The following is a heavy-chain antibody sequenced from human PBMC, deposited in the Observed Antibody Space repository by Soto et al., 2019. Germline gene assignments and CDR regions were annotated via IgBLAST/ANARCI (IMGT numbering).Heavy chain of an antibody. J-gene: IGHJ4*02. D-gene: IGHD3-10*01. CDR2: ISSRGTNR. CDR3: AKERQGRAPNPHPFPSGSAYSLDS. V-gene: IGHV3-23*01. CDR1: GFTFSDYD. Sequence: EVQLLESGGCFVQPGGSLRLSCATSGFTFSDYDMTWVRQAPGKGPEWVSTISSRGTNRYYANSVRGRFTISRDNSKSTVSLLLYGLGAADTAVYYCAKERQGRAPNPHPFPSGSAYSLDSWGQGTLVTVSS.